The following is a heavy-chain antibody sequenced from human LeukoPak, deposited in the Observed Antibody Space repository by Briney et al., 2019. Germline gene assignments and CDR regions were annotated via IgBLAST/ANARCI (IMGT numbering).Heavy chain of an antibody. CDR2: ISSKPYGATP. CDR1: GFTFGDFS. V-gene: IGHV3-49*03. Sequence: GGSLRLSCTGSGFTFGDFSITWFRQAPGKGLEWVGFISSKPYGATPGYAASVRGRFIISRDDSKSIAHLQMNSLKVEDSAVYFCTRANTVFTDYWGQGTLVTVSS. J-gene: IGHJ4*02. CDR3: TRANTVFTDY. D-gene: IGHD4-11*01.